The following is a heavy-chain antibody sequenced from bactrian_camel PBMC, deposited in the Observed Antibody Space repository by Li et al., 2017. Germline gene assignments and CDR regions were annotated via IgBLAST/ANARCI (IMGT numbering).Heavy chain of an antibody. Sequence: VQLVESGGGLVQPGGSLRLSCAANGFTFSSYAMNWVRQAPGKGLEWVSTINSDDGNTYYADSVKGRFTISKDNAKNTLYLQIDSLKPEDTAVYYCAADAQYGLGTRSDFGYWGQGTQVTVS. CDR2: INSDDGNT. D-gene: IGHD5*01. V-gene: IGHV3S31*01. J-gene: IGHJ6*01. CDR1: GFTFSSYA. CDR3: AADAQYGLGTRSDFGY.